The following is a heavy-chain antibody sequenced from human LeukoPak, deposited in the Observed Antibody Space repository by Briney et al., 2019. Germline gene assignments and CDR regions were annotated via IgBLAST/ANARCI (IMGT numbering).Heavy chain of an antibody. V-gene: IGHV3-49*03. CDR2: IRRIPSGGTT. CDR1: GFTFTDYA. CDR3: TRGIGYTYGWSD. Sequence: GGSLRLSCVTSGFTFTDYAISWFRQAPGKGLEWVGFIRRIPSGGTTDYAASVKGRFTISRDNSKSIAYLQMNSLESEDTATYYCTRGIGYTYGWSDWGQGTLVTVSS. J-gene: IGHJ4*02. D-gene: IGHD5-18*01.